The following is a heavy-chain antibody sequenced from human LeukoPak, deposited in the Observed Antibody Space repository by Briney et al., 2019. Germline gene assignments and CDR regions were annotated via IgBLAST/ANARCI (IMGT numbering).Heavy chain of an antibody. CDR1: GGSFSGYY. J-gene: IGHJ4*02. V-gene: IGHV4-34*01. CDR2: INHSGST. D-gene: IGHD3-22*01. Sequence: SETLSLTCAVYGGSFSGYYWSWIRQPPGKGLEWIGEINHSGSTNYNPSLKSRVTISVDTSKNQFSLKLSSVTAADTAVYYCARGVVGSYLDSWGQGTLVTVSS. CDR3: ARGVVGSYLDS.